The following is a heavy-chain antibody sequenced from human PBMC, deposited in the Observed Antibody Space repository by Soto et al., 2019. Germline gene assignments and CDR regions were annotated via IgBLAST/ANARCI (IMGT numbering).Heavy chain of an antibody. Sequence: SETLSLTCTVSGGSISSFCWSWIRQPPGQGLEWIGYIFTGGTTKYNPSLKSRVTMSVDTSKTQFSLKLTSVTAADTAVYYCARVGSKSFYYATDVWGQGTTVTVSS. CDR1: GGSISSFC. J-gene: IGHJ6*02. D-gene: IGHD4-4*01. CDR2: IFTGGTT. CDR3: ARVGSKSFYYATDV. V-gene: IGHV4-4*09.